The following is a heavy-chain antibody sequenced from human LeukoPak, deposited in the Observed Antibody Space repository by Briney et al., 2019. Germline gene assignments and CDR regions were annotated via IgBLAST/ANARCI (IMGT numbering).Heavy chain of an antibody. CDR2: ISGSGGST. V-gene: IGHV3-23*01. CDR1: GFTFSSYG. J-gene: IGHJ3*02. D-gene: IGHD4-17*01. CDR3: AKDGRGGIYGDYGDAFDI. Sequence: GGSLRLSCAASGFTFSSYGMHWVRQAPGKGLEWVSAISGSGGSTYYADSVKGRFTISRDNSKNTLYLQMNSLRAEDTAVYYCAKDGRGGIYGDYGDAFDIWGQGTMVTVSS.